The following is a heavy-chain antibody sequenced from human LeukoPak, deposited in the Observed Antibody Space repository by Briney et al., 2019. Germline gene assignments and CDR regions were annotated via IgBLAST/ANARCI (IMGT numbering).Heavy chain of an antibody. J-gene: IGHJ4*02. CDR3: ARESLGLPPDFDY. CDR1: GFTFSNYE. V-gene: IGHV3-48*03. CDR2: IGRSGESI. Sequence: GGSLRLSCAASGFTFSNYEMNWVRQAPGKGLEWISHIGRSGESIYYADSVKGRFTISRDNAKNSLYLQMNSLSAEDTTVYYCARESLGLPPDFDYWRQGTLVTVS.